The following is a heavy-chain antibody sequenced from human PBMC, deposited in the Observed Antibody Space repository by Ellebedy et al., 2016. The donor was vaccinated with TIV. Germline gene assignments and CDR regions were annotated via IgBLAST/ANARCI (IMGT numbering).Heavy chain of an antibody. V-gene: IGHV4-34*01. J-gene: IGHJ3*01. D-gene: IGHD3-10*01. CDR2: INHSGST. CDR3: ARAGNFQLDY. CDR1: GGSFRGYY. Sequence: GSLRLXCAVYGGSFRGYYWSWIRQPPGKGLEWIGEINHSGSTNYNPSLKSRVTISVDTSKNQFSLKLSSVTAADTAVYYCARAGNFQLDYWGQGTMVTVSS.